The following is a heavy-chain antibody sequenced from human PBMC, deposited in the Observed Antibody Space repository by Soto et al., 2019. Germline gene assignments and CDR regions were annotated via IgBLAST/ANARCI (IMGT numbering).Heavy chain of an antibody. CDR3: ARGFNYFWSGSYYYYGMDV. CDR1: GGSISSGGYY. Sequence: QVQLQESGPGLVKPSQTLSLTCTVSGGSISSGGYYWSWIRQHPGKGLEWIGYIYYSGSTYYNPSLKSRVTISVDTSKNQFFLKLSSVTAADTAVYYCARGFNYFWSGSYYYYGMDVWGQGTTVTVSS. V-gene: IGHV4-31*03. D-gene: IGHD3-3*01. J-gene: IGHJ6*02. CDR2: IYYSGST.